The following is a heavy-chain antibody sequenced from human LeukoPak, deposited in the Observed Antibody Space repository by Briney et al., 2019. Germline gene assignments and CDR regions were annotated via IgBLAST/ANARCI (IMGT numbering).Heavy chain of an antibody. CDR3: AKDDSSSWYGYFQH. J-gene: IGHJ1*01. V-gene: IGHV3-23*01. CDR1: GFTFSSCA. Sequence: GGSLRLSCAASGFTFSSCAMSWVRQAPGKGLEWVSAISGSGGSTYYADSVKGRFTISRDNSKNTLYLQMNSLRAEDTAVYYCAKDDSSSWYGYFQHWGQGTLVTVSS. D-gene: IGHD6-13*01. CDR2: ISGSGGST.